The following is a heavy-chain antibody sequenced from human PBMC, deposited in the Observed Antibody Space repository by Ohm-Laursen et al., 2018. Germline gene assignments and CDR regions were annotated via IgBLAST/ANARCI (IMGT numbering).Heavy chain of an antibody. CDR3: ASYSSGWPLLWTF. D-gene: IGHD6-19*01. CDR1: GFTFSNAW. Sequence: GSLRLSCAASGFTFSNAWMSWVRQAPGKGLEWVANIKQDGSEKYYVDSVKGRFTISRDNAKNSLYLQMNSLRAEDTAVYYCASYSSGWPLLWTFWGQGTLVTVSS. V-gene: IGHV3-7*01. J-gene: IGHJ4*02. CDR2: IKQDGSEK.